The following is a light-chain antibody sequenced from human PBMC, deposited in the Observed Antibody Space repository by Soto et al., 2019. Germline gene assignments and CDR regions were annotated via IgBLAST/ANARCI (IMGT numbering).Light chain of an antibody. CDR2: DAS. J-gene: IGKJ1*01. CDR3: QQYGSSPRT. CDR1: QSVSSSY. V-gene: IGKV3-20*01. Sequence: EIVLTQSPGTLSLSPGERATLSCRASQSVSSSYLAWYQQKPGQAPRLLISDASSRATGIPERFSGSGSGTDFTLTISRLEPEDFAVYYCQQYGSSPRTFGQGTKVEIQ.